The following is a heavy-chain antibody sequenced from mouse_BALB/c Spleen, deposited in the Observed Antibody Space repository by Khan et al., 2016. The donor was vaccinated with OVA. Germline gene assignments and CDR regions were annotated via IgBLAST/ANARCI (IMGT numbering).Heavy chain of an antibody. D-gene: IGHD2-14*01. J-gene: IGHJ4*01. CDR2: IWGGGST. V-gene: IGHV2-6-4*01. CDR1: GFSLSRYS. Sequence: QVQLKESGPDLVAPSQSLSITCTVSGFSLSRYSIHWVRQPPGKGLEWLGMIWGGGSTDYNSALKSRLSISKDNSKSQVFLKMNSLQTDDTAMYYCARAYYRYDGYYAMDYWGQGTSVTVSS. CDR3: ARAYYRYDGYYAMDY.